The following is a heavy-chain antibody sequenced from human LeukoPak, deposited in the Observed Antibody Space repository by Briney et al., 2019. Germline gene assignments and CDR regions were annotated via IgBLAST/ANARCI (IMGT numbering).Heavy chain of an antibody. CDR3: ARSGDYGSGSYWFDY. D-gene: IGHD3-10*01. Sequence: PGGSLRLSCAASGFTFSSYAMHWVRQAPGKGLEWVAVISYDGSNKYYADSVKGRFTISRDNSKNTLYLQMNSLRAEDTAVYYCARSGDYGSGSYWFDYWGQGTLVTVSS. V-gene: IGHV3-30*04. CDR1: GFTFSSYA. J-gene: IGHJ4*02. CDR2: ISYDGSNK.